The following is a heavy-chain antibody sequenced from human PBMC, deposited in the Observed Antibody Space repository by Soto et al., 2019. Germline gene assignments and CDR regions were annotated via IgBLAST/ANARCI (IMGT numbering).Heavy chain of an antibody. D-gene: IGHD6-13*01. CDR2: ISYDGSNK. CDR3: AREGGYSSSWYYYGMDV. Sequence: GGSLRLSCAASGFTFSSYAMHWVRQAPGKGLEWVAVISYDGSNKYYADSVKGRFTISRDNSKNTLYLQMNSLRAEDTAVYYCAREGGYSSSWYYYGMDVWGQGTTVTVSS. J-gene: IGHJ6*02. V-gene: IGHV3-30-3*01. CDR1: GFTFSSYA.